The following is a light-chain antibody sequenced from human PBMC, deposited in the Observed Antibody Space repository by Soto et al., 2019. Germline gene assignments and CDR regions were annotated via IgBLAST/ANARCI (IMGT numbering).Light chain of an antibody. CDR1: SSNIRTNY. J-gene: IGLJ2*01. CDR2: SSN. Sequence: QSVLTQPPSASGTPGQTVTISCSGSSSNIRTNYVYWYKQVPGTAPKLLIYSSNQRPSGVPDRFSGSKSGTSASLAISGLRSEDEADYYCAAWDDILRGVVFGGGTKLTVL. V-gene: IGLV1-47*02. CDR3: AAWDDILRGVV.